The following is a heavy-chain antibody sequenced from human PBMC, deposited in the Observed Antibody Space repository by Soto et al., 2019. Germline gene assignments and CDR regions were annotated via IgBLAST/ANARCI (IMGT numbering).Heavy chain of an antibody. CDR2: IIPIFGTA. J-gene: IGHJ6*02. Sequence: QVQLVQSGAEVKKPGSSVKVSCKASGGTFSSYAISWLRQAPGQGLEWMGGIIPIFGTANYAQKVQGRVTITADQSTSTAYMELCSLRFEDTAVYYCARDDGSDYYYGMDVWGQGTTVTVSS. V-gene: IGHV1-69*01. CDR3: ARDDGSDYYYGMDV. CDR1: GGTFSSYA.